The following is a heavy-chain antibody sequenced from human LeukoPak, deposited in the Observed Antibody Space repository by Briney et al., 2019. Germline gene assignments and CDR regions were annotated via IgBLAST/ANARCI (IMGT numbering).Heavy chain of an antibody. V-gene: IGHV3-30*04. J-gene: IGHJ4*02. CDR1: GFTFSSYA. CDR3: AGPMGPAAIFGFDY. CDR2: ISYDGSNK. Sequence: GGSLRLSCAASGFTFSSYAMHWVRQAPGKGLEWVAVISYDGSNKYYADSVKGRFTISRDNSKNTLYLQMNSLRAEDTAVYYCAGPMGPAAIFGFDYWGQGALVTVSS. D-gene: IGHD2-2*01.